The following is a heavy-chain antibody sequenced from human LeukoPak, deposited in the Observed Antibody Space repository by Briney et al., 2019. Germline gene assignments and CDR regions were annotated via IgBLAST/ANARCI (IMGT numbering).Heavy chain of an antibody. CDR1: GFTFSDYY. CDR2: ITTSDGNT. V-gene: IGHV3-23*01. CDR3: AKGSYYDSSGSFYFDY. D-gene: IGHD3-22*01. J-gene: IGHJ4*02. Sequence: GGSLRLSCAASGFTFSDYYMSWIRQAPGKGLEWVSTITTSDGNTYYADSVKGRFTVSRDNSKNTLFLQMNSLRAEDTAVYYCAKGSYYDSSGSFYFDYWGQGTLVTVSS.